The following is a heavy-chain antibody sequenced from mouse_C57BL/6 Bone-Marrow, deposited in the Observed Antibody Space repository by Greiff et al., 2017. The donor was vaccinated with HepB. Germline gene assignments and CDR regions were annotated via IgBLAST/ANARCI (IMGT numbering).Heavy chain of an antibody. CDR1: GFTFSDFY. Sequence: EVKLVESGGGLVQSGRSLRLSCATSGFTFSDFYMEWVRQAPGKGLEWIAASRNKANDYTTEYSASVKGRFIVSRYTSQSILYLQMNALRAEDTAIYYCARDAYGSSYDYAMDDWGQGTSVTVSS. D-gene: IGHD1-1*01. J-gene: IGHJ4*01. CDR3: ARDAYGSSYDYAMDD. V-gene: IGHV7-1*01. CDR2: SRNKANDYTT.